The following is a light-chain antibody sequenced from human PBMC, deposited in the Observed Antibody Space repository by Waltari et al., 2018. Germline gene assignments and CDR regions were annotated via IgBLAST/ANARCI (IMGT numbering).Light chain of an antibody. CDR1: QDISNW. V-gene: IGKV1-12*01. Sequence: DIQMTQSPSFVSASVGDTVTISCRASQDISNWLAWFQQKPGKAPKLLLFGATTLQSGVPSRFSGTGSGTDFTLIISSLQPEDFATYYCQQANTFPRTFGGGTRVEI. CDR2: GAT. CDR3: QQANTFPRT. J-gene: IGKJ4*01.